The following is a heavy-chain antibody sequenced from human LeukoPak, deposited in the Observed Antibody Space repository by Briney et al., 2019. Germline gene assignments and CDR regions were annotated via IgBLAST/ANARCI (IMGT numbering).Heavy chain of an antibody. CDR2: IIPILGIA. Sequence: SVKVSCKASGGTFSSYAISWVRQAPGQGLEWMGRIIPILGIANYAQKFQGRVTITADKPTSTAYMELSSLRSEDTAVYYCARDDKIRPDYWGQGTLVTVSS. CDR1: GGTFSSYA. CDR3: ARDDKIRPDY. V-gene: IGHV1-69*04. J-gene: IGHJ4*02.